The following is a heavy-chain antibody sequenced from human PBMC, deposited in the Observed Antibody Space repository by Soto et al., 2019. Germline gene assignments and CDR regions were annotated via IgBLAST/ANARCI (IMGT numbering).Heavy chain of an antibody. CDR1: GYSFTTFW. CDR2: IYPGDSDT. V-gene: IGHV5-51*01. Sequence: VESLKISCKGFGYSFTTFWIAWVRQMPGKGLEWMRIIYPGDSDTRYSPSFQGQVTISADKSISTAYLQWGSLKASDTAMYYCARSPPVMGNFYYYMDVWGKGTTVTVSS. CDR3: ARSPPVMGNFYYYMDV. J-gene: IGHJ6*03. D-gene: IGHD3-16*01.